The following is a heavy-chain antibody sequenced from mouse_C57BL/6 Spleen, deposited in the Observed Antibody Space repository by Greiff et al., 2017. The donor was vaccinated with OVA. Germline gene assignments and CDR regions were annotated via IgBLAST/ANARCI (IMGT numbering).Heavy chain of an antibody. CDR3: ARGGHYDGYEDY. J-gene: IGHJ2*01. V-gene: IGHV1-55*01. D-gene: IGHD2-3*01. CDR2: IYPGSGST. CDR1: GYTFTSYW. Sequence: QVQLQQPGAELVKPGASVKMSCKASGYTFTSYWITWVKQRPGQGLEWIGDIYPGSGSTNYNEKFKSKATLTVDPSSSTAYMQLSSLTSEDSAVDYWARGGHYDGYEDYWGQGTTLTVSS.